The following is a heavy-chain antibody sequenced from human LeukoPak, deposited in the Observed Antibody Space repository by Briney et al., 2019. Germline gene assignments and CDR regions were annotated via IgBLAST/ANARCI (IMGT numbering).Heavy chain of an antibody. CDR3: ARCQYNSSPDF. CDR2: ISPTSEYT. V-gene: IGHV3-11*03. D-gene: IGHD6-13*01. Sequence: GGSLRLSCAASGFTFIDYSMSWIRHAPGKGLEWGLYISPTSEYTSYADSVKGRFTIFRDNAKNSLFLQMDSLRVEDTAVYYCARCQYNSSPDFWGQGTLVTVSS. CDR1: GFTFIDYS. J-gene: IGHJ4*02.